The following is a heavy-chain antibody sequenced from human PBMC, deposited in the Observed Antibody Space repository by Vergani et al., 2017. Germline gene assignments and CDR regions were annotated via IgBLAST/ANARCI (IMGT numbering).Heavy chain of an antibody. D-gene: IGHD1-26*01. CDR1: GFTFSSYA. J-gene: IGHJ6*03. CDR2: ISGSGGST. Sequence: EVQLLESGGGLVQPGGSLRLSCAASGFTFSSYAMSWVRQAPGKGLEWVSAISGSGGSTYYADSGKGRFTISRDNSKNTLYLQMNSLRAEDTAVYYCAKGGXSGSYSGHYYYMDVWGKGTTVTVSS. CDR3: AKGGXSGSYSGHYYYMDV. V-gene: IGHV3-23*01.